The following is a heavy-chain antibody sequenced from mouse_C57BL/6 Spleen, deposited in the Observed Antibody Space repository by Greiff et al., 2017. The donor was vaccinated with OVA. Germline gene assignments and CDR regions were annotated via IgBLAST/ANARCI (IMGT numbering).Heavy chain of an antibody. CDR1: GYTFTDYN. CDR3: ARLYDGYYGAMDY. Sequence: VQLKQSGPELVKPGASVKIPCKASGYTFTDYNMDWVKQSHGKSLEWIGDINPNNGGTIYNQKFKGKATLTVDKSSSTAYMELRSLTSEDTAVYYCARLYDGYYGAMDYWGQGTSVTVSS. CDR2: INPNNGGT. J-gene: IGHJ4*01. V-gene: IGHV1-18*01. D-gene: IGHD2-3*01.